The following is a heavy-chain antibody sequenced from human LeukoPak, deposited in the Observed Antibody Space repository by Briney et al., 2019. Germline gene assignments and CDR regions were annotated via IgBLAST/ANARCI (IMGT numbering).Heavy chain of an antibody. J-gene: IGHJ4*02. CDR2: HYHGDRT. D-gene: IGHD3-22*01. CDR3: ARDRDDSSVHHYFDY. Sequence: GGSLRLSCAASGFTVEAHFMSWVRQAPGKGLEWVSVHYHGDRTYYADSVKGRFTISRDSSENTVYLQMKSLRDEDTAVYYCARDRDDSSVHHYFDYWGQGALVTVSS. CDR1: GFTVEAHF. V-gene: IGHV3-66*02.